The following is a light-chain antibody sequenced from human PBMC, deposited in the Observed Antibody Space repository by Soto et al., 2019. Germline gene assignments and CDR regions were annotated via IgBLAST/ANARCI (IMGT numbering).Light chain of an antibody. J-gene: IGKJ1*01. CDR3: QQFRNWPWT. CDR1: QSISIN. CDR2: GAS. V-gene: IGKV3D-15*01. Sequence: EIVLTQSPGTLSVCPGDRVTLSCRASQSISINLAWYQHKPGQAPRLLIHGASTRATGVPARISGSGSGTEFTLTISSLQSEDFAVYYCQQFRNWPWTFGQGTKVDIK.